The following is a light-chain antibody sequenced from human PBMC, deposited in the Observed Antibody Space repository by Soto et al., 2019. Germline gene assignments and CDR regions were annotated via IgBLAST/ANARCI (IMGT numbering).Light chain of an antibody. CDR3: QQYNSYPIT. J-gene: IGKJ5*01. CDR1: QSISSW. CDR2: DAS. Sequence: DIQMTQSPSTLSASVGHRVTITCRASQSISSWLAWYQQKPGKAPKLLIYDASSLESGVPSRFSGSGSGTEFTLTISSLQPDDFATYYCQQYNSYPITFGQGTRLEIK. V-gene: IGKV1-5*01.